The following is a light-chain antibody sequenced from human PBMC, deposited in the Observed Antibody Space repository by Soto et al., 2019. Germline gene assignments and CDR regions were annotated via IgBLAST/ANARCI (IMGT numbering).Light chain of an antibody. Sequence: EVVLTQSTVTLSLSPGERATLSCRASQSFRGLLAWYQQKPGQGPRLLIYDAYNRATGIPPRFSGSGSGTYFTLTISSLDPEDSAVYYGQQLRMWPNTFGQGTRLEIK. V-gene: IGKV3-11*01. CDR1: QSFRGL. CDR2: DAY. J-gene: IGKJ5*01. CDR3: QQLRMWPNT.